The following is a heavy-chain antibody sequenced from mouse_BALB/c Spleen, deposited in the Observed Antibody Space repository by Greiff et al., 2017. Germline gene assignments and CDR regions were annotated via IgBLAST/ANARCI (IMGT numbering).Heavy chain of an antibody. D-gene: IGHD2-12*01. V-gene: IGHV5-6*01. CDR2: ISSGGSYT. Sequence: EVNVVKSGGDLVKPGGSLKLSCAASGFTFSSYGMSWVRQTPDKRLEWVATISSGGSYTYYPDSVKGRFTISRDNAKNTLYLQMSSLKSEDTAMYYCARHERTTRFAYWGQGTLVTVSA. J-gene: IGHJ3*01. CDR3: ARHERTTRFAY. CDR1: GFTFSSYG.